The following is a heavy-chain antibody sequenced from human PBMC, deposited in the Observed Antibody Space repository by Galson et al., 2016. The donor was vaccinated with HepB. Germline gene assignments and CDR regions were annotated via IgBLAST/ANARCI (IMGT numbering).Heavy chain of an antibody. Sequence: SVKVSCKAYGYTFISHYVHWVRQAPGQGLELMGTINPSGGNTRYAQKFQGRVTMTRVTSANTVYMELSSLRSEDTAVSYCAIPAHGSRTYYQADNWFDPWGQGTLVTVTS. CDR2: INPSGGNT. J-gene: IGHJ5*02. D-gene: IGHD3-10*01. V-gene: IGHV1-46*01. CDR1: GYTFISHY. CDR3: AIPAHGSRTYYQADNWFDP.